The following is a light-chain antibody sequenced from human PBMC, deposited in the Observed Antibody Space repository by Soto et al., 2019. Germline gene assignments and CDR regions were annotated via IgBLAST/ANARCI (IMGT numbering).Light chain of an antibody. CDR1: QTIGTW. CDR3: QQYNSFPGT. J-gene: IGKJ1*01. V-gene: IGKV1-5*03. CDR2: RTS. Sequence: DIQMTQSPSTLSASVGDRVTITCRASQTIGTWLAWYQQKPGKAPKLLISRTSTLESGVPSRFSGSGSGTEFTRTISSLQPDDFATYHCQQYNSFPGTFGQGTKVE.